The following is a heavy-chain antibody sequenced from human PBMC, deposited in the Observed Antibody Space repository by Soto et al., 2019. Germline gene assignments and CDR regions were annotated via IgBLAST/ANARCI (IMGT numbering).Heavy chain of an antibody. CDR3: AREYESSPTD. Sequence: PSETLSLTCTVSGGSISTSSYHWAWIRQPPGKGLEWIASIYYSGSTYYNPSLKSRATISVDTSKNQFSLKLTSVTAADTAVYYCAREYESSPTDWGQGTLVTISS. D-gene: IGHD6-13*01. J-gene: IGHJ4*02. V-gene: IGHV4-39*02. CDR2: IYYSGST. CDR1: GGSISTSSYH.